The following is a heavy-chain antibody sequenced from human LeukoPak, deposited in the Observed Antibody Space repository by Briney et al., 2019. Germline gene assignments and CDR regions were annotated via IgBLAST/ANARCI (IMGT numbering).Heavy chain of an antibody. CDR3: ARGQQPISLFDY. D-gene: IGHD6-13*01. V-gene: IGHV4-38-2*01. CDR2: IYHGGNT. CDR1: GYFTSSGYY. J-gene: IGHJ4*02. Sequence: SETLSLTCAVSGYFTSSGYYWVWIRQPPGRGLEWIASIYHGGNTYYNPSLKSRVTISVDTSKNQFSLKLSSVTAADTAVYYCARGQQPISLFDYWGQGTLVTVSS.